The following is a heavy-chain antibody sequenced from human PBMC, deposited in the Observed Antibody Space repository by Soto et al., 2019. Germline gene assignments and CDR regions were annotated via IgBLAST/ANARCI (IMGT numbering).Heavy chain of an antibody. V-gene: IGHV3-7*01. J-gene: IGHJ5*01. D-gene: IGHD3-9*01. CDR3: VMTPYNIYTLSLHDS. Sequence: GGSLRLSCACSGFSFTSHWMSWVRQAPGTGLEWVANIKQDGSEKYYVDSVKGRFTISRDNAKNSLYLQMNSLRAEDTAVNYYVMTPYNIYTLSLHDS. CDR1: GFSFTSHW. CDR2: IKQDGSEK.